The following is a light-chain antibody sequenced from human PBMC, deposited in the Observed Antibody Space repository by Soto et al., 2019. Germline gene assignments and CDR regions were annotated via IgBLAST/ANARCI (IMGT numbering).Light chain of an antibody. CDR1: QSVSRNY. Sequence: EIVLTQSPGTLSLSPGEKATLSCRASQSVSRNYLAWYQQKPGQAPRLLISDASNRATGIPDRFSGSGSGTDFTLTISRLEPEDFAVYYCQQRSNWPLITFGQGTRLEIK. CDR3: QQRSNWPLIT. J-gene: IGKJ5*01. CDR2: DAS. V-gene: IGKV3D-20*02.